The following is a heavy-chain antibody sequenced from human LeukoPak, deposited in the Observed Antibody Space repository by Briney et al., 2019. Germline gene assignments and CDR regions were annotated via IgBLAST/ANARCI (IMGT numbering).Heavy chain of an antibody. J-gene: IGHJ6*03. Sequence: SETLSLTCIVSGGSISSSTYYWGWIRQPPGQGLEWIGSIYYSGTTYHNSSLKSRVTISVDTSKNQFSLRLSSPTAADTAVYYCARQPIYYYYYMDVWGKGTTVTVSS. CDR1: GGSISSSTYY. CDR3: ARQPIYYYYYMDV. CDR2: IYYSGTT. V-gene: IGHV4-39*07.